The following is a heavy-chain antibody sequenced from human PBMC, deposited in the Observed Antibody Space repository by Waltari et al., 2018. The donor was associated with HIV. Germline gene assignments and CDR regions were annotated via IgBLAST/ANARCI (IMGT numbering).Heavy chain of an antibody. D-gene: IGHD1-1*01. CDR2: IRGSGDTV. CDR1: GFTFSDYY. V-gene: IGHV3-11*01. CDR3: ARGNNWNDSPYYYYGMDV. J-gene: IGHJ6*02. Sequence: QVHLVESGGGLVKPGGSLRLPCAASGFTFSDYYMSWIRQAPGKGLEWSSYIRGSGDTVHYTDSVKGRFTFSRDNAKNSLYLQMNSLRAEDAAVYYCARGNNWNDSPYYYYGMDVWGQGTTVTVSS.